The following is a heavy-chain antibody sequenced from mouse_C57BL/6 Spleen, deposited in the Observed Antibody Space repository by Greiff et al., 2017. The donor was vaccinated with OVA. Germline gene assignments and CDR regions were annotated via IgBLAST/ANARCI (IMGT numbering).Heavy chain of an antibody. J-gene: IGHJ3*01. V-gene: IGHV1-81*01. CDR2: IYPRSGNT. CDR3: ARTYDYDFAY. CDR1: GYTFTSSG. D-gene: IGHD2-4*01. Sequence: QVQLKQSGAELARPGASVKLSCKASGYTFTSSGISWVKQRTGQGLEWIGEIYPRSGNTYYNEKFKGKATLTADKSSSTAYMELRSLTSEDSAVYFCARTYDYDFAYWGQGTLVTVSA.